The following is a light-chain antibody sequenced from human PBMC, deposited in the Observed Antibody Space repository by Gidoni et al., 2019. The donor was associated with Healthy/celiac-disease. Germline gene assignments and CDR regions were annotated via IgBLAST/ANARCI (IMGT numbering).Light chain of an antibody. CDR3: QSYDSSLSGVV. CDR2: GNS. V-gene: IGLV1-40*01. CDR1: SSNIGAGYD. Sequence: SVTISCTGSSSNIGAGYDVHWYPQLPGTAPKLLIYGNSNRPSGVPDRFSGSKSGTSASLAITGLQAEDEADYYCQSYDSSLSGVVFGGGTKLTVL. J-gene: IGLJ2*01.